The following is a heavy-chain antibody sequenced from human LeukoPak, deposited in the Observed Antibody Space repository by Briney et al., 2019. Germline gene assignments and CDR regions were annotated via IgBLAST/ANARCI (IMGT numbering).Heavy chain of an antibody. CDR3: ARDRSSSRKYSSFDF. V-gene: IGHV3-7*04. Sequence: GGSLRLSCAASGFTFSSYGMSWVRQAPGKGLEWVANIKEDGSERYYVDSVKGRFTISRDNAKDSLYVQLNSLRAEDTAVYFCARDRSSSRKYSSFDFWGQGTLVTVSS. CDR2: IKEDGSER. CDR1: GFTFSSYG. J-gene: IGHJ4*02. D-gene: IGHD6-13*01.